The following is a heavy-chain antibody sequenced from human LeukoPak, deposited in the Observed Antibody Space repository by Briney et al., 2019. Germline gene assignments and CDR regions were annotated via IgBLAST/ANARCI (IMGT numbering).Heavy chain of an antibody. D-gene: IGHD2-2*01. J-gene: IGHJ4*02. CDR3: AVDCSSTSCYDLYY. Sequence: GGSLRPSFSGSGFTCSSHLISWVRQGPGEGLGLVGNIKQDGSETYYVDSLKGRVTISIDNAKNSLYLQMNSLRAEDPAVYSCAVDCSSTSCYDLYYWGQGTLVTVSS. V-gene: IGHV3-7*02. CDR2: IKQDGSET. CDR1: GFTCSSHL.